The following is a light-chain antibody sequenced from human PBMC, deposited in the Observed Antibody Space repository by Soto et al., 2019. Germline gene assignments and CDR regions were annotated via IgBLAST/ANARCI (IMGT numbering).Light chain of an antibody. Sequence: DIQMTQSPSSLSASVGDRVTITCRASQYIGNYLNWYQHKPGEAPRLLIYSASSLQLGAASRFSGSGSGTDFTLTIDSLQADDFASYYCQSNYILPWAFGQGTKVDIK. V-gene: IGKV1-39*01. CDR3: QSNYILPWA. J-gene: IGKJ1*01. CDR1: QYIGNY. CDR2: SAS.